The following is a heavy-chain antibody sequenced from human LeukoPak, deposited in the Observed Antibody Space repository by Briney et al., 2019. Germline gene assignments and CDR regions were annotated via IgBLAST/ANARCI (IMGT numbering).Heavy chain of an antibody. J-gene: IGHJ5*02. D-gene: IGHD6-13*01. CDR3: ARTREYSSSWYFPPFDP. CDR2: INPNSGRT. V-gene: IGHV1-2*02. CDR1: GYTFTGYY. Sequence: ASVKASCKASGYTFTGYYMNWVRQAPGQGLEWMGWINPNSGRTSYARNFQGRVIMTRDPSINTAYMELSGLTSNDTAVYYCARTREYSSSWYFPPFDPWGQGTLVTISS.